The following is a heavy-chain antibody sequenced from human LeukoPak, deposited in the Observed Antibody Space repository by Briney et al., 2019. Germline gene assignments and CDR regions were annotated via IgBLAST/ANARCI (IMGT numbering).Heavy chain of an antibody. D-gene: IGHD5-24*01. J-gene: IGHJ4*02. CDR2: IYTSGST. CDR3: ARRVRFGDGWVFDY. V-gene: IGHV4-61*02. CDR1: GGSISSGDYY. Sequence: SETLSLTCTVSGGSISSGDYYWSWFRQPAGKGLEWIGRIYTSGSTNYNPSLKSRVTISVDTSKNQFSLKLSSVTAADTAVYYCARRVRFGDGWVFDYWGRGTPVTVSS.